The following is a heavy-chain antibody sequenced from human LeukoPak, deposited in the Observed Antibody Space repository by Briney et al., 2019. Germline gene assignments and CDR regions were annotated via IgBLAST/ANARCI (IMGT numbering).Heavy chain of an antibody. CDR3: AGSVAGTGGYYYYYYMDV. D-gene: IGHD6-19*01. V-gene: IGHV4-4*07. CDR1: GGSISSYY. J-gene: IGHJ6*03. CDR2: IYTGGST. Sequence: SETLSLTCTVSGGSISSYYWSWIRQPAGKGLEWIGRIYTGGSTNYNPSLKSRVTMSVDTSKNQFSLKLSSVTAADTAVYYCAGSVAGTGGYYYYYYMDVWGKGTTVTISS.